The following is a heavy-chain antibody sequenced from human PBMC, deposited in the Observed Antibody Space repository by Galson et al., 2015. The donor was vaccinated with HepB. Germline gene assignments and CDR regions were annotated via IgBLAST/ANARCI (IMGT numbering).Heavy chain of an antibody. D-gene: IGHD3-22*01. V-gene: IGHV1-24*01. CDR2: FYPEDGET. CDR1: EYTLTDLS. J-gene: IGHJ5*02. CDR3: AAVIYYGRSGYANWVDP. Sequence: SVKVSCKVSEYTLTDLSMHWVRQAPGKGLEWLGGFYPEDGETIYAQKFQGRVTMTEDTSTDTAYMELSSLRYEDTAVYYWAAVIYYGRSGYANWVDPWGQGTLVTVSS.